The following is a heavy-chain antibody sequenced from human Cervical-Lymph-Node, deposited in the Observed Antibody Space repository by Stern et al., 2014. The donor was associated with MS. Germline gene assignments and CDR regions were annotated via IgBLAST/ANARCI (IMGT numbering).Heavy chain of an antibody. V-gene: IGHV1-46*01. CDR3: AIIEGWNGMDV. J-gene: IGHJ6*02. Sequence: QVQLVQSGPEVKKPGASVRVSCKASGYNFTTYYMHWVRQAPGQGLEWMGIINPRGGRTSYAQKFQGRVTMTRDTSTSTVYMKLRSLRSEDTAVYYGAIIEGWNGMDVWGQGTTVTASS. D-gene: IGHD1-26*01. CDR1: GYNFTTYY. CDR2: INPRGGRT.